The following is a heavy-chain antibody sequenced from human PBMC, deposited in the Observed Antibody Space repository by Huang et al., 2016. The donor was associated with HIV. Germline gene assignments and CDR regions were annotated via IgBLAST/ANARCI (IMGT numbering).Heavy chain of an antibody. J-gene: IGHJ4*02. D-gene: IGHD6-19*01. CDR1: RFTFHLYV. V-gene: IGHV3-30*02. CDR3: AAGAVTGSFDY. CDR2: IRYDGNDK. Sequence: QVQVVESGGGVVQPGGSLRLSCAASRFTFHLYVMHWVRQAPGKGLEWVAFIRYDGNDKYYADSIKGRFTISRDNSKNMLYLQMNSLRVEDTAVYYCAAGAVTGSFDYWGQGTLVTVSS.